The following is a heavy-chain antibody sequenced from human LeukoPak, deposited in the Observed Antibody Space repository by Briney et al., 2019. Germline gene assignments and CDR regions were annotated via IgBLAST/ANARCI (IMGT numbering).Heavy chain of an antibody. V-gene: IGHV4-38-2*02. J-gene: IGHJ4*02. CDR2: FFLKGST. Sequence: SETLSLTCTVSGYFITSAYYWGWIRQPPGKGLEWIGSFFLKGSTYYNPSLKGRVTISVDTSKNQFSLTLSSVTAADTAVYYCARVARCTSCFDVDYWGQGTLVTVSS. D-gene: IGHD2-2*01. CDR1: GYFITSAYY. CDR3: ARVARCTSCFDVDY.